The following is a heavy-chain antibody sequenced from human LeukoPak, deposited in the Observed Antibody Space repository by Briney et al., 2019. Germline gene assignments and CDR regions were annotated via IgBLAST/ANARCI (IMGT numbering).Heavy chain of an antibody. CDR1: GFTFSSYA. Sequence: PGRSLRLSCAASGFTFSSYAMHWVRQAPGKGLEWVAVISYDGSNKYYADSVKGRFTISRDNSKNTPYLQMNSLRAEDTAVYYCARDGVLKYSYGYETYGKPSHFDYWGQGTLVTVSS. J-gene: IGHJ4*02. D-gene: IGHD5-18*01. CDR2: ISYDGSNK. CDR3: ARDGVLKYSYGYETYGKPSHFDY. V-gene: IGHV3-30-3*01.